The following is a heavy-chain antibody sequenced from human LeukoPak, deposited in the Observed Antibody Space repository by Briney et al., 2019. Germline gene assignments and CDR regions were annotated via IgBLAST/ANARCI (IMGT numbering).Heavy chain of an antibody. D-gene: IGHD2-15*01. CDR1: GFTFSSYA. CDR3: AKAGYCSGGSCKGSFDY. J-gene: IGHJ4*02. V-gene: IGHV3-23*01. Sequence: GGSLRLSCAASGFTFSSYAMSGVRQAPGKGLEWVSAISGRGGSTYYADSVKGRFTISRDNSKHTLYLQMNSLRAEATAVYYCAKAGYCSGGSCKGSFDYWGQGTLVTVSS. CDR2: ISGRGGST.